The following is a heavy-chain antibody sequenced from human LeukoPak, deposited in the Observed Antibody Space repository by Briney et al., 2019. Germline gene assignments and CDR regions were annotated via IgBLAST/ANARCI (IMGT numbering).Heavy chain of an antibody. Sequence: SVKVSCKASGGTFSSYAISWVRQAPGQGLEWMGGIIPIFGTANYAQKFQGRVTITADESTSTAYMELSSLRSEDTAAYYCARGRWLQLSPFDYWGQGTLVTVSS. J-gene: IGHJ4*02. D-gene: IGHD5-24*01. V-gene: IGHV1-69*13. CDR2: IIPIFGTA. CDR3: ARGRWLQLSPFDY. CDR1: GGTFSSYA.